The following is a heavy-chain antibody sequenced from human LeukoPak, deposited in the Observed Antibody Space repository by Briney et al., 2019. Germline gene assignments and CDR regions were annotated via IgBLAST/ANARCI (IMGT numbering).Heavy chain of an antibody. CDR1: GFTFSSYW. J-gene: IGHJ5*02. CDR3: ARGESIVVVVAATRNSNWFDP. D-gene: IGHD2-15*01. Sequence: GGSLRLSCAASGFTFSSYWMSWVRQAPGKGLEWVANIKQDGSEKYYVDSVKGRFTISRDNAKNSLYLQMNSLRAEDTAVYYCARGESIVVVVAATRNSNWFDPWGQGTLVTVSS. CDR2: IKQDGSEK. V-gene: IGHV3-7*01.